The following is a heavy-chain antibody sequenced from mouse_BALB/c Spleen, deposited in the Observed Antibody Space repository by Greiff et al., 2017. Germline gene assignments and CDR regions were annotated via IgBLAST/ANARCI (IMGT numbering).Heavy chain of an antibody. D-gene: IGHD3-3*01. CDR2: ISSGGST. CDR1: GFTFSSYA. Sequence: EVKLMESGGGLVKPGGPLKLSCAASGFTFSSYAMSWVRQTPEKRLEWVASISSGGSTYYPDSVKGRFTISRDNARNILYLQMSSLRSEDTAMYYCARGHGLGYAMDYWGQGTSVTVSS. V-gene: IGHV5-6-5*01. J-gene: IGHJ4*01. CDR3: ARGHGLGYAMDY.